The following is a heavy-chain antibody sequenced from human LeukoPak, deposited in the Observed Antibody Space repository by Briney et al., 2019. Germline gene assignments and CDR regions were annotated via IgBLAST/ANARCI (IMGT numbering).Heavy chain of an antibody. Sequence: ASVKVSCKASGYTFTGYYMHWVRQAPGQGPEWMGWINPNSGGTNYAQKFQGRVTMTRDTSISTAYMELSRLRSDDTAVYYCARLGYDYLGDFDYWGQGTLVTVSS. CDR2: INPNSGGT. D-gene: IGHD5-12*01. V-gene: IGHV1-2*02. CDR1: GYTFTGYY. CDR3: ARLGYDYLGDFDY. J-gene: IGHJ4*02.